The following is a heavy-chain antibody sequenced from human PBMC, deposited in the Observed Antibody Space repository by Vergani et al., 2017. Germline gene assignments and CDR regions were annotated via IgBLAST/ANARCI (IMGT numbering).Heavy chain of an antibody. CDR3: ARGNYYGSGTYVDP. CDR1: GSTVSGNY. Sequence: ELQLVESGGGLVQPGGSLRLSCAASGSTVSGNYMTWVRQAPGKGLEWVSHIYSGDEKYYAESVKSRGTIFRDTSKNTLHHQINNLRVEDTAVYYCARGNYYGSGTYVDPWGQGTLVTVSS. D-gene: IGHD3-10*01. V-gene: IGHV3-66*02. J-gene: IGHJ5*02. CDR2: IYSGDEK.